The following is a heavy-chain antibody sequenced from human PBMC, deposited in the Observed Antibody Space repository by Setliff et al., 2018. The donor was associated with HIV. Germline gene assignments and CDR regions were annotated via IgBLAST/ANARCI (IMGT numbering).Heavy chain of an antibody. CDR3: ARRKYCSGGSCYSADGAFDI. CDR2: ISVGNGDS. D-gene: IGHD2-15*01. Sequence: ASVKVSCKASGYTFINYDIHWVRQAPGQRPEWMGRISVGNGDSKYSRASQDRVSITKDTSAHTAYMELTRLRSDDTAVYYCARRKYCSGGSCYSADGAFDIWGQGTMVTVSS. CDR1: GYTFINYD. V-gene: IGHV1-3*01. J-gene: IGHJ3*02.